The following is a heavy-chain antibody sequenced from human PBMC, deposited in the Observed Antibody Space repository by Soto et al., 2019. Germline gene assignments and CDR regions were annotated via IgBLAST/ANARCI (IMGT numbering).Heavy chain of an antibody. D-gene: IGHD6-13*01. J-gene: IGHJ2*01. V-gene: IGHV4-59*01. Sequence: SETLSLTCTVSGGSISSYYWSWIRQPPGKGLEWIGYIYYSGSTNYNPSLKSRVTISVDTSKNQFSQKLSSVTAADTAVYYCARGQQLVPPTWYFDLWGRGTLVTVSS. CDR1: GGSISSYY. CDR3: ARGQQLVPPTWYFDL. CDR2: IYYSGST.